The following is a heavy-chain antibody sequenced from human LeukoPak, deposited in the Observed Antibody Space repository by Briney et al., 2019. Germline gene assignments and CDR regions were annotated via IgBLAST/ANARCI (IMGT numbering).Heavy chain of an antibody. V-gene: IGHV3-21*01. CDR1: GFTFSSYS. CDR3: ARGVVSIAARPPYFDY. D-gene: IGHD6-6*01. J-gene: IGHJ4*02. CDR2: ISSGSSYI. Sequence: GGSLRLSCAASGFTFSSYSMNWVRQAPGKGLEWVSYISSGSSYIYYVDSVKGRFTISRDNAKNSLYLQMNSLRAEDTAVYYCARGVVSIAARPPYFDYWGQGTLVTVSS.